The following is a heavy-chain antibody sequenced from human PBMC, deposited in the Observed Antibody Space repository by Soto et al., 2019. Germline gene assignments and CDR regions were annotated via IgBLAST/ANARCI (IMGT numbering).Heavy chain of an antibody. Sequence: ASVKVSCKVFGYTLTELSMHWVRQAPGKGLEWMGGFDPEDGETIYAQKFQGRVTMTEDTSTDTAYMELSSLRSEDTAVYYCATRYCSSTSCYGVGWFDPWGQGTLVTVSS. CDR3: ATRYCSSTSCYGVGWFDP. CDR2: FDPEDGET. V-gene: IGHV1-24*01. CDR1: GYTLTELS. D-gene: IGHD2-2*01. J-gene: IGHJ5*02.